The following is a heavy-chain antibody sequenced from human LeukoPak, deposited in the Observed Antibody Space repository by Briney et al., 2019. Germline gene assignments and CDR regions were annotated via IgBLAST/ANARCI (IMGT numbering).Heavy chain of an antibody. D-gene: IGHD6-13*01. V-gene: IGHV3-7*03. J-gene: IGHJ6*02. CDR3: AKGGAAEPLAYYYGMDV. CDR1: GFTFSSYA. Sequence: PGGSLRLSCSASGFTFSSYAMHWVRQAPGKGLEWVANIKQDGSEKYYVDSVKGRFTISRDNAKNSLYLQMNSLRAEDTAVYYCAKGGAAEPLAYYYGMDVWGQGTTVTVSS. CDR2: IKQDGSEK.